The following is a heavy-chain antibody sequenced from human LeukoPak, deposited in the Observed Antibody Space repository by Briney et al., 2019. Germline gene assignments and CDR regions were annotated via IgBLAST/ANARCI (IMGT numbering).Heavy chain of an antibody. CDR2: ISSSGSSI. V-gene: IGHV3-48*03. D-gene: IGHD2-2*01. CDR3: ARDPRCSSMSCYRSSVYGMEV. Sequence: GGSLRLSCAASGLTLSSYEMNWVRQAPGKGLEWVSYISSSGSSIYYADSVKGRFTISRDNAKNSLYLQMNSLRAEDTAVYYCARDPRCSSMSCYRSSVYGMEVWGQGTTVTVSS. CDR1: GLTLSSYE. J-gene: IGHJ6*02.